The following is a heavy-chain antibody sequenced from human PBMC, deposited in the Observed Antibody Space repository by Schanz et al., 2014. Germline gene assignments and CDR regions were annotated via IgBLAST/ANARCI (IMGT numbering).Heavy chain of an antibody. CDR1: GYTFTSYG. Sequence: QVQLEQSGAEVKKPGASVKVSCKASGYTFTSYGISWVRQAPGQGLEWMGWISTSNGNTNYIQKLQGRVTMTTDTSTSTAYMELRSLRSDDTAVYYCARVQDDILTGSEYYYGMDVWGQGTTVTVSS. CDR2: ISTSNGNT. V-gene: IGHV1-18*01. CDR3: ARVQDDILTGSEYYYGMDV. J-gene: IGHJ6*02. D-gene: IGHD3-9*01.